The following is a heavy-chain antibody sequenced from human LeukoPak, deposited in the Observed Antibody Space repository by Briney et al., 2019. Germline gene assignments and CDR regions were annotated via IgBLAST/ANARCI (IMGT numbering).Heavy chain of an antibody. J-gene: IGHJ4*02. CDR3: ARGLGEGYPDH. CDR1: GGSFSDFF. CDR2: NTHDGRT. D-gene: IGHD5-24*01. Sequence: SETLSLTCAVHGGSFSDFFWTWMRHSPGKGLEWIGENTHDGRTNYNPSFRSRVTISVDTSNYQFSLKMTSMTAADTAVYYCARGLGEGYPDHWGQGALVTVSS. V-gene: IGHV4-34*01.